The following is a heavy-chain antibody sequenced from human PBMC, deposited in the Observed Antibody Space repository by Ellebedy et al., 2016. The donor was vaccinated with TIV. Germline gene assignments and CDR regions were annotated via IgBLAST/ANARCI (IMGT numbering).Heavy chain of an antibody. V-gene: IGHV3-23*01. CDR1: GFTFSNYA. CDR2: ISRSGGST. J-gene: IGHJ4*02. Sequence: GESLKISCAASGFTFSNYAMSWVRQAPGKGLEWVSAISRSGGSTYYAGSVKGRFTISRDNSKDTLYLQMNSLRAEATAVYYCANVYSSTWADSWGQGTLVTVSS. D-gene: IGHD6-13*01. CDR3: ANVYSSTWADS.